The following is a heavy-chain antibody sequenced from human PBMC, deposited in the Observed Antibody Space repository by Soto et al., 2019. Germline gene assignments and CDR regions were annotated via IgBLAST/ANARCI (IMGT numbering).Heavy chain of an antibody. CDR2: ISSSSSTI. J-gene: IGHJ6*02. D-gene: IGHD5-12*01. CDR3: ARADSGYAHGYYYYGMDV. CDR1: GFTFSSYW. V-gene: IGHV3-48*01. Sequence: PGGSLRLSCAASGFTFSSYWMHWVRQAPGKGLEWVSYISSSSSTIYYADSVKGRFTISRDNAKNSLYLQMNSLRAEDTAVYYCARADSGYAHGYYYYGMDVWGQGTTVTVSS.